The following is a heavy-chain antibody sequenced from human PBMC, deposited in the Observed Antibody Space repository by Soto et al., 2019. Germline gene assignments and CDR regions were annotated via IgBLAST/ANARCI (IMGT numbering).Heavy chain of an antibody. Sequence: EVQLVESGGGLVQPGESLRLSCAASGFTFGTYSMHWVRQAPGKGLESVSYISSSFTTIYYSDSVKGRFTISRDNAKSSLFLQMNSLRDEDTAVYYCARAITTLPRGAIDYWGQGTLVTVSS. CDR1: GFTFGTYS. CDR2: ISSSFTTI. V-gene: IGHV3-48*02. CDR3: ARAITTLPRGAIDY. J-gene: IGHJ4*02. D-gene: IGHD3-3*01.